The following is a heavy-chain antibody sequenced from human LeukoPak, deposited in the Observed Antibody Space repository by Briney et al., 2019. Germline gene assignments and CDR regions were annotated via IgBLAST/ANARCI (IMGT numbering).Heavy chain of an antibody. CDR3: VKVLTDGAFDI. CDR2: ISRNGDTT. V-gene: IGHV3-64D*06. D-gene: IGHD2-8*02. J-gene: IGHJ3*02. CDR1: GFTFSTFP. Sequence: GGSLRLSGSASGFTFSTFPMHWVRQAPGKGLEYFSAISRNGDTTYYADSVKGRFTISRDNSKNTLYLQMSSLRPEDTAVYYCVKVLTDGAFDIWGQGTMVTVSS.